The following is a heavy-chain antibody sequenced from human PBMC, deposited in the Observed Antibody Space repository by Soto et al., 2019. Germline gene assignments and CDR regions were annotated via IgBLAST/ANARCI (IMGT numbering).Heavy chain of an antibody. CDR3: ARDGYCSGGSCYSVPVFDY. D-gene: IGHD2-15*01. CDR1: GFTFSSYG. Sequence: QVQLVESGGGVVQPGRSLRLSCAASGFTFSSYGMHWVRQAPGKGLEWVALIWYDGSNKYYADSVKGRFTISRDNSKNTLYLQMNSLRAEDTAVYYCARDGYCSGGSCYSVPVFDYWGQGTLVTVSS. V-gene: IGHV3-33*01. CDR2: IWYDGSNK. J-gene: IGHJ4*02.